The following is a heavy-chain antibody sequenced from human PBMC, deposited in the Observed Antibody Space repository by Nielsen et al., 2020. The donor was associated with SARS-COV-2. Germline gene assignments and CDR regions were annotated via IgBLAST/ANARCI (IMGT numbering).Heavy chain of an antibody. Sequence: SVKVSCKASGGTFSSYAISWVRQAPGQGLEWMGGIIPIFGTANYAQKFQGRVTITADESTSTAYMELSSLRSEDMAVYYCARTPYSSSGRYDYWGQGTLVTVSS. D-gene: IGHD6-6*01. CDR3: ARTPYSSSGRYDY. CDR2: IIPIFGTA. V-gene: IGHV1-69*13. CDR1: GGTFSSYA. J-gene: IGHJ4*02.